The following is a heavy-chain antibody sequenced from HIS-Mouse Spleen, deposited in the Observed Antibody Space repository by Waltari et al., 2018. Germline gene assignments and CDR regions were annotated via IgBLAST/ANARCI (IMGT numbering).Heavy chain of an antibody. Sequence: EVQLVESGGGLVKPGGSLGLSCEASGFTFSLYRMNCFRPAPGKGLEWVSSISSSSSYIYYADSVKGRFTISRDNAKNSLYLQMNSLRAEDTAVYYCARSPGIAAAGTDYWGQGTLVTVSS. V-gene: IGHV3-21*01. CDR2: ISSSSSYI. D-gene: IGHD6-13*01. CDR3: ARSPGIAAAGTDY. CDR1: GFTFSLYR. J-gene: IGHJ4*02.